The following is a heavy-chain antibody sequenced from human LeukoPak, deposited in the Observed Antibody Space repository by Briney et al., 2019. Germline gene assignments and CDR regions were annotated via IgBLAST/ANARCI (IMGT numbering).Heavy chain of an antibody. CDR3: ARVLYSSGGPPLYMDV. CDR1: GGSISSSSYY. CDR2: IYHSGST. D-gene: IGHD6-19*01. J-gene: IGHJ6*03. V-gene: IGHV4-39*07. Sequence: SETLSLTCTVSGGSISSSSYYWGWIRQPPGKGLEWIGSIYHSGSTYYNASLKSRVTISVDTSKNQFSLKLSSVTAADSAVYYCARVLYSSGGPPLYMDVWGKGTTVTVSS.